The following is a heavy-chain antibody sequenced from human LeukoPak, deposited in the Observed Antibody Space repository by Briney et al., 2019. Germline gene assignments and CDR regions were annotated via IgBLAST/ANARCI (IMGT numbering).Heavy chain of an antibody. D-gene: IGHD3-22*01. CDR3: ARGRKTYYYDSSRDYYFDY. V-gene: IGHV3-53*01. J-gene: IGHJ4*02. CDR2: IYSGGST. CDR1: GLTVSSNY. Sequence: PGGSLRLSCAASGLTVSSNYMSWVRQAPGKGLEWVSVIYSGGSTYYADSVKGRFTISRDNSKNTLYLQMSSLRAEGTAVYYCARGRKTYYYDSSRDYYFDYWGQGTLVTVSS.